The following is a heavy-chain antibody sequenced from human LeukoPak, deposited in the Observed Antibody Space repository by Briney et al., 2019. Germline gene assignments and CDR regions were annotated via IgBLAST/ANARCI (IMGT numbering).Heavy chain of an antibody. V-gene: IGHV3-74*01. CDR2: TDTDVSST. Sequence: GGSLRLSCAASGFTFSSYWMHWVRQAPGKGLVWVSRTDTDVSSTTYADSVKGRFTISRDNAKNTLYLQMNSLRAEDTAVYYCARGLQGIDYWGQGTLVTVSS. D-gene: IGHD4-11*01. J-gene: IGHJ4*02. CDR3: ARGLQGIDY. CDR1: GFTFSSYW.